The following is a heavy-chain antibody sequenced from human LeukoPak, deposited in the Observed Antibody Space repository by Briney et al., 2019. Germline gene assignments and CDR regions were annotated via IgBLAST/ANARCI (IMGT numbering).Heavy chain of an antibody. Sequence: GGSLRLSCAASGFTFSSYAMHWVRQAPGKGLEWVAVISYDGSNKYYADSVKGRFTISRDNSKNTLYLQMNSLRAEDTAVYYCARDRYCSSTSCYGGFDPWGQGTLVTVFS. CDR1: GFTFSSYA. CDR3: ARDRYCSSTSCYGGFDP. D-gene: IGHD2-2*01. J-gene: IGHJ5*02. V-gene: IGHV3-30-3*01. CDR2: ISYDGSNK.